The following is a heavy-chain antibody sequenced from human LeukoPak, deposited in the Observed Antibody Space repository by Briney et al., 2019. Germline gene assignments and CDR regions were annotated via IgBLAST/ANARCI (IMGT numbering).Heavy chain of an antibody. Sequence: SETLSLTCTVSDGSISSYYWSWIRQPPGKGLEWIGHIYTSGSTNYNPSLKSRVTISVDTSKNQFSLKLSSVTAADTAVYYCARDRPPYYDFWSGYLDYWGQGTLVTVSS. J-gene: IGHJ4*02. D-gene: IGHD3-3*01. CDR2: IYTSGST. CDR1: DGSISSYY. CDR3: ARDRPPYYDFWSGYLDY. V-gene: IGHV4-4*08.